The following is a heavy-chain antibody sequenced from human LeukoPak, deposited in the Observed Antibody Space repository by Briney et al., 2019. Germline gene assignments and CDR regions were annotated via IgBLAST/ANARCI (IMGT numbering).Heavy chain of an antibody. Sequence: PSETLSLTCAVYGGSFSGYYWSWIREPPGKGLEWIGEINHSGSTNYNPSLKSRVTISVDTSKNQFSLELSSVTAADTAVYYCAREGWQWLVHAFDIWGQGTMVTVSS. J-gene: IGHJ3*02. CDR3: AREGWQWLVHAFDI. V-gene: IGHV4-34*01. CDR2: INHSGST. CDR1: GGSFSGYY. D-gene: IGHD6-19*01.